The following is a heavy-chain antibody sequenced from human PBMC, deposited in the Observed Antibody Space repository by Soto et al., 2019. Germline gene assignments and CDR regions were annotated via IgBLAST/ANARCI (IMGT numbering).Heavy chain of an antibody. J-gene: IGHJ4*02. V-gene: IGHV3-30-3*01. CDR2: ISYDGSNK. CDR1: GFTFSSYA. D-gene: IGHD3-10*01. CDR3: ARDSGSVDY. Sequence: PGGSLRLSCAASGFTFSSYAMHWVRQAPGKGLEWVAVISYDGSNKYYADSVKGRFTISRDNSKNTLYLQMNSLRAEDTAVYYCARDSGSVDYWGPGTLVTVSS.